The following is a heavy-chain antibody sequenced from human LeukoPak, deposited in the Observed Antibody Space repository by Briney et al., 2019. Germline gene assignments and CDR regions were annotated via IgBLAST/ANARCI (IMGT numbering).Heavy chain of an antibody. CDR1: GFTFSDAW. J-gene: IGHJ4*02. CDR3: TTGYTSASHDGY. D-gene: IGHD2-15*01. Sequence: PGGSLRLSCAASGFTFSDAWMHWVRQAPGKGLERVGLIKRRTDGGTSNYAAPVKGRFAISRDDSEDTLFLQMDSLKSEDTGVYYCTTGYTSASHDGYWGQGTLVTVSS. CDR2: IKRRTDGGTS. V-gene: IGHV3-15*07.